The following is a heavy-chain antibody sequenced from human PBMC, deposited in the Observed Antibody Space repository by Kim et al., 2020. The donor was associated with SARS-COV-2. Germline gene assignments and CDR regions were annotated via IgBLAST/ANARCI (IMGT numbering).Heavy chain of an antibody. J-gene: IGHJ4*02. Sequence: YYADSVKGRFTISRDNAKNSLYLQMNSLRAEDTAVYYCASLTISRTPTDYWGQGTLVTVSS. CDR3: ASLTISRTPTDY. V-gene: IGHV3-11*01. D-gene: IGHD3-3*01.